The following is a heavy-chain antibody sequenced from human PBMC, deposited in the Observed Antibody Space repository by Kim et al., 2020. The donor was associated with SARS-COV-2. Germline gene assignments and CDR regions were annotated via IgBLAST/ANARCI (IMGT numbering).Heavy chain of an antibody. Sequence: SETLSLTCAVYGGSFSGYYWSWIRQPPGKGLEWIGEINHSGSTNYNPSLKSRVTISVDTSKNQFSLKLSSVTAADTAVYYCARGLRFDPWGQGTLFTVSS. CDR2: INHSGST. CDR3: ARGLRFDP. V-gene: IGHV4-34*01. J-gene: IGHJ5*02. CDR1: GGSFSGYY.